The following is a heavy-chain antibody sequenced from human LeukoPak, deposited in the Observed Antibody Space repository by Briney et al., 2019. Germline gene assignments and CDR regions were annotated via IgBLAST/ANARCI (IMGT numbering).Heavy chain of an antibody. Sequence: GESLKISCKGFGYSFTSYWIGWVRQMPGKGLEWMGIIYPGDSSTRYSPSFQGQVTMSADKSISTAYLQWRSLKGSDAAMYYCARQRNSSSWSDYWGQGTLVTVSS. CDR2: IYPGDSST. J-gene: IGHJ4*02. V-gene: IGHV5-51*01. D-gene: IGHD6-13*01. CDR3: ARQRNSSSWSDY. CDR1: GYSFTSYW.